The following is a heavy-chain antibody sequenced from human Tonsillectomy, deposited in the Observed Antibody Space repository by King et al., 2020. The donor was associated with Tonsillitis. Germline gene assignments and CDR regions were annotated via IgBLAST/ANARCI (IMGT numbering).Heavy chain of an antibody. V-gene: IGHV3-23*04. CDR1: GFSFSSYA. J-gene: IGHJ4*02. D-gene: IGHD4-23*01. CDR2: ISGGGDST. Sequence: DVQLVESGGGLIQPGGSLRLSCAASGFSFSSYAMSWVRQAPGKGLEWVSSISGGGDSTNYAGSLKARFIISRDNSKNTLLLHMNNLGSEDTAVYYCARVFGFYGGPIDHWGQGTLVTVSS. CDR3: ARVFGFYGGPIDH.